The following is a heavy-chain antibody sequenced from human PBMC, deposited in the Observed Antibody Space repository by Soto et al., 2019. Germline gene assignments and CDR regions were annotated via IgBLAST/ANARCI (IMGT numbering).Heavy chain of an antibody. Sequence: ASVKVSCKASGGTFSSYAISWVRQAPGQGLEWMGGIIPIFGTANCAQKFQGRVTITADESTSTAYMELSSLRSEDTAVYYCARVGCGGDCYYYYGMDVWGQGTTVTVSS. J-gene: IGHJ6*02. V-gene: IGHV1-69*13. CDR2: IIPIFGTA. CDR3: ARVGCGGDCYYYYGMDV. D-gene: IGHD2-21*02. CDR1: GGTFSSYA.